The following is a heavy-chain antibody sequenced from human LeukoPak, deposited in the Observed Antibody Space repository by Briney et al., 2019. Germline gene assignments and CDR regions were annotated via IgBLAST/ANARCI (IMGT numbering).Heavy chain of an antibody. CDR2: ISYDGSNK. J-gene: IGHJ4*02. V-gene: IGHV3-30*03. CDR3: ACYGSGS. Sequence: GGSLRLSCAASGFTFSSYSMNWVRQAPGKGLEWVAVISYDGSNKYYADSVKGRFTISRDNSKNTLYLQMNSLRAEDTAVYYCACYGSGSWGQGTLVTVSS. D-gene: IGHD3-10*01. CDR1: GFTFSSYS.